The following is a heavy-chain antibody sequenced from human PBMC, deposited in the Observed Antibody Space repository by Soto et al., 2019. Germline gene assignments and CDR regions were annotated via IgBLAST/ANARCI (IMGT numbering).Heavy chain of an antibody. CDR1: GGTFRTSA. CDR3: ARDKDRQQLGGNYYYIMDV. J-gene: IGHJ6*01. V-gene: IGHV1-69*12. CDR2: IMPVFPTP. D-gene: IGHD3-3*02. Sequence: QVQLVQSGAEVKKPGSSVEVSCKTSGGTFRTSAISWVRQAPGQGLEWMGGIMPVFPTPDYAQKFQGRVTITADDSTGTAYMELSSLRSEDTAVYYCARDKDRQQLGGNYYYIMDVWGQGTTVTVSS.